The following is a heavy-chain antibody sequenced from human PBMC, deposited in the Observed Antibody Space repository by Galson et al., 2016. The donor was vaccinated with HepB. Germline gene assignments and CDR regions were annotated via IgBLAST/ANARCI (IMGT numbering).Heavy chain of an antibody. J-gene: IGHJ6*02. CDR3: ARDRGFYSSTWD. CDR1: GFTFSSYA. D-gene: IGHD2-2*01. CDR2: ISGDGAP. Sequence: SLRLSCAASGFTFSSYAMNWVRQAPGKGLEWVSSISGDGAPYYVDSMKGRFTISRDNSKDTLYLQMISLRAEDTAVYYCARDRGFYSSTWDWGQGTTVTVSS. V-gene: IGHV3-23*01.